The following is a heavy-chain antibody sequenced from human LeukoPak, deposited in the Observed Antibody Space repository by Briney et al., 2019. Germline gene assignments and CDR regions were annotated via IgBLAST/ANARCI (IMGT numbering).Heavy chain of an antibody. V-gene: IGHV3-23*01. CDR1: GFTFSSYA. D-gene: IGHD2-15*01. J-gene: IGHJ4*02. Sequence: GGSLRLSCAASGFTFSSYAMSWVRQTPGKGLEWGSAISGSGGSTYYADSVKGRFTISRDNSKNTLYLQMNSLRAEDTAVYYCAKKYGYCSGGSCYIDYWGQGTLVTVSS. CDR2: ISGSGGST. CDR3: AKKYGYCSGGSCYIDY.